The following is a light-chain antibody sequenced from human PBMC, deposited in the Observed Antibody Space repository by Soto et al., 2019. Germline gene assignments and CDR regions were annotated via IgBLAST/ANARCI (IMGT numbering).Light chain of an antibody. J-gene: IGKJ5*01. CDR3: QQLKSNLIT. CDR1: QSISSW. Sequence: DIQITQSPSTLSASVGDRVTITCRASQSISSWLAWYQQKPGKAPKLLIYAASTLQSGVPSRFSGSGSGTEFTLTISSLQPEDFATYYCQQLKSNLITFGQGTRLAIK. CDR2: AAS. V-gene: IGKV1-5*01.